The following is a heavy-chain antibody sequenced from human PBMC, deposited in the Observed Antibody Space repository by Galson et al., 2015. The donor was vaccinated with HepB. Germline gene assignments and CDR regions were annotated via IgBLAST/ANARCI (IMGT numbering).Heavy chain of an antibody. Sequence: SVKVSCKASGYAFTNYYMHWVRQAPGQGLEWMAIIDPSDGSTTYARRFQGRVTMSRDTSTSTVYMQLGSLRSDDTAVYYCARSSSVPVPGGTYYFDHWGQGALVTVSS. V-gene: IGHV1-46*01. J-gene: IGHJ4*02. CDR1: GYAFTNYY. D-gene: IGHD6-19*01. CDR3: ARSSSVPVPGGTYYFDH. CDR2: IDPSDGST.